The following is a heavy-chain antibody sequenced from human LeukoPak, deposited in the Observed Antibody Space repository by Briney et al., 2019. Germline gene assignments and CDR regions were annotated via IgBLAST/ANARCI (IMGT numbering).Heavy chain of an antibody. Sequence: GGSLRLSCAASGFTFSSYSMNWVRQAPGKGLEWVSSISSSSSYIYYADSVKGRFTISRDNAKNSLYLQMNSLRAEDTAVYYCARAMRDGYNRNAFDIWGQGTMVTVSS. J-gene: IGHJ3*02. CDR3: ARAMRDGYNRNAFDI. CDR2: ISSSSSYI. V-gene: IGHV3-21*04. D-gene: IGHD5-24*01. CDR1: GFTFSSYS.